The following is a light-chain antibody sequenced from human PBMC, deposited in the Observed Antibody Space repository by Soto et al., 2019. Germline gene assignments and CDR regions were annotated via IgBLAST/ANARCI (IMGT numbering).Light chain of an antibody. V-gene: IGLV3-21*04. CDR3: QVWDSSSDPLYV. CDR1: NIGSKS. Sequence: SYELTQPPSVSVAPGKTARITCGGNNIGSKSVHWYQQKPGQAPVLVIYYDSDRPSGIPERFSGSNSGNTATLTISRVEAGDEAYYYCQVWDSSSDPLYVFGTGTKLTVL. CDR2: YDS. J-gene: IGLJ1*01.